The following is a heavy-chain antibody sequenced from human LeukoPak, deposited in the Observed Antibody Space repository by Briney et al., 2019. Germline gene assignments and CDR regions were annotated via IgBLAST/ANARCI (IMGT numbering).Heavy chain of an antibody. V-gene: IGHV4-59*08. J-gene: IGHJ4*02. Sequence: SETLSLTCTVSGGSMRSHYWNWIRQPPGTGLEWIGYISYTGSTNYNPSLMSRLTMSVDTSNHHFSVRLSSVTAADTAVYYCARLRSGYDWNRFDYWGQGTLVTVSS. CDR1: GGSMRSHY. CDR2: ISYTGST. D-gene: IGHD5-12*01. CDR3: ARLRSGYDWNRFDY.